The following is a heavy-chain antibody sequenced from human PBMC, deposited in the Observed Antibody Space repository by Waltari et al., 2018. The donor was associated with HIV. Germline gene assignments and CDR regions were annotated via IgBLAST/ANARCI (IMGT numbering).Heavy chain of an antibody. CDR1: GGSISSYY. J-gene: IGHJ3*02. V-gene: IGHV4-59*01. Sequence: QVQLQESGPGLVKPSETLSLTCTVSGGSISSYYWSWIRQPPGKGLEWIGYIYYSGSTNYNPSLKSRVTISVDTSKNQFSLKLSSVTAADTAVYYCATGGYYYDSSDTGVDAFDIWGQGTMVTVSS. CDR3: ATGGYYYDSSDTGVDAFDI. D-gene: IGHD3-22*01. CDR2: IYYSGST.